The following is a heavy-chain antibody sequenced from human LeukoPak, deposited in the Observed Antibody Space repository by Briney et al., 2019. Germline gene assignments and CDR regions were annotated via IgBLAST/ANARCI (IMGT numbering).Heavy chain of an antibody. D-gene: IGHD3-22*01. Sequence: GGSLRLSCAASGFTFSSYGMHWVRQAPGKGLEWVAVICYDGSNKYYADSVKGRFTISRDNSKNTLYLQMNSLRAEDTAVYYCAREVKTYYYDSSGYHDYWGQGTLVTVSS. J-gene: IGHJ4*02. CDR3: AREVKTYYYDSSGYHDY. V-gene: IGHV3-33*01. CDR2: ICYDGSNK. CDR1: GFTFSSYG.